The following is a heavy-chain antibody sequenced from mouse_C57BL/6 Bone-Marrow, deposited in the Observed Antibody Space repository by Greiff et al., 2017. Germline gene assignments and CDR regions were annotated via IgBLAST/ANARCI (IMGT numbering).Heavy chain of an antibody. V-gene: IGHV1-7*01. CDR1: GYTFTSYW. D-gene: IGHD2-4*01. J-gene: IGHJ3*01. CDR3: AYDYDVAWLAY. CDR2: INPSSGYT. Sequence: QVQLQQSGAELAKPGASVKLSCKASGYTFTSYWMHWVKQRPGQGLEWIGYINPSSGYTKYNQKFKDKATLTADKASSTAYMQLSSLTYEDSAVYYCAYDYDVAWLAYWGQGTLVTVSA.